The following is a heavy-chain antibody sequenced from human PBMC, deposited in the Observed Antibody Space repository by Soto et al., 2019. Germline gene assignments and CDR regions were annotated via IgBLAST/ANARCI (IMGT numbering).Heavy chain of an antibody. J-gene: IGHJ5*02. CDR1: GFTFSDYY. Sequence: PGGALRLSCAASGFTFSDYYMSWIRQAPGKGLEWVLYISGSSIYTNYAGSVKGRFTVSRDNAKNSLYLQMSSLRAEDTAVYYCAGDWGVGQPGRWVGPWGQGTLVTV. CDR3: AGDWGVGQPGRWVGP. V-gene: IGHV3-11*06. D-gene: IGHD3-16*01. CDR2: ISGSSIYT.